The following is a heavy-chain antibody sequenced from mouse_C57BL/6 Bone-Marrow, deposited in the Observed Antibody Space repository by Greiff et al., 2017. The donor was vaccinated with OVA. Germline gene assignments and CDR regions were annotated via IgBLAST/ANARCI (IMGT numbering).Heavy chain of an antibody. Sequence: QVQLQQSGTELVKPGASVKLSCKASGYTFTSYWMHWVKQRPGQGLEWIGNINPSNGGTNYNEKFKSKATLTVDKSSSTAYMQLSSLTSEDSAVYYCARRGYYVSHWYFDVWGTGTTVTVSS. V-gene: IGHV1-53*01. J-gene: IGHJ1*03. D-gene: IGHD2-3*01. CDR3: ARRGYYVSHWYFDV. CDR2: INPSNGGT. CDR1: GYTFTSYW.